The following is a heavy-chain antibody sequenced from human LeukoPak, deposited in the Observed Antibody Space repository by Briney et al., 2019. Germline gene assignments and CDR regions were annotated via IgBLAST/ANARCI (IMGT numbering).Heavy chain of an antibody. D-gene: IGHD6-19*01. CDR2: IWYDGSNK. J-gene: IGHJ3*02. Sequence: GGSLRLSCAASGFTLSSYGMHWVRQAPGKGLEWVAVIWYDGSNKYYADSVKGRFTISRDNSKNTLYLQMNSLRAEDTAVYYCARDDIAVAGNDAFDIWGQGTMVTVSS. CDR3: ARDDIAVAGNDAFDI. V-gene: IGHV3-33*01. CDR1: GFTLSSYG.